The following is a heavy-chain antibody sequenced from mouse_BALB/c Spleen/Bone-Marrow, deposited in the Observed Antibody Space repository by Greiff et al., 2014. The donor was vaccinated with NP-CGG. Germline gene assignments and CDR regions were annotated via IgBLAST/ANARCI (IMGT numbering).Heavy chain of an antibody. D-gene: IGHD1-1*01. CDR1: GYVFSSYW. J-gene: IGHJ2*01. Sequence: QVQLQQSGAELVRPGSSVKISCKASGYVFSSYWMIWVRQRPGQGLEWIGQIYPGDGDTNYNGKFKGKATLTADKSSSTAYMQLSSITSEDSAVYFCARSGYGSNYDYWGQGTTLTVSS. CDR3: ARSGYGSNYDY. V-gene: IGHV1-80*01. CDR2: IYPGDGDT.